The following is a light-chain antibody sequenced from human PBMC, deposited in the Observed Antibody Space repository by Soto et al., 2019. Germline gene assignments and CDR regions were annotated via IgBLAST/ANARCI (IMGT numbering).Light chain of an antibody. V-gene: IGLV2-8*01. CDR1: SRDVGGYNY. CDR3: SSYAGSNNVV. Sequence: QSVLTQSPSASGSPGQSVTISCTGTSRDVGGYNYVSWYQRHPGKAPKLILYEVSERPSGVPDRFSGSKSGNTASLTVSGLQTDDEAEYFCSSYAGSNNVVFGGGTKVTVL. J-gene: IGLJ2*01. CDR2: EVS.